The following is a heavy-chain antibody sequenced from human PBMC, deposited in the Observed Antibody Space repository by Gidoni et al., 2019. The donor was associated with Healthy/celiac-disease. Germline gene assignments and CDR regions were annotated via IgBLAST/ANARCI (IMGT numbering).Heavy chain of an antibody. D-gene: IGHD1-1*01. Sequence: HLQLQESGPGLVKPSETLSLTCPVSAGSISSSSYYWGWIRQPPGKGLEWIGSIYYSGSTDYNPSLKSRVTIPVDTSKNQFSLKLSSVTAADTAVYYCAGFRGPGTLSRYWGQGTLVTVSS. V-gene: IGHV4-39*01. CDR2: IYYSGST. CDR3: AGFRGPGTLSRY. J-gene: IGHJ4*02. CDR1: AGSISSSSYY.